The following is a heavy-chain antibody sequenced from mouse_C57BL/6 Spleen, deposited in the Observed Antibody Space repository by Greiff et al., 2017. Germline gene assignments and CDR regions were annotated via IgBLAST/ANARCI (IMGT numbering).Heavy chain of an antibody. J-gene: IGHJ4*01. CDR2: INPSNGGT. CDR1: GYTFTSYW. V-gene: IGHV1-53*01. D-gene: IGHD1-1*01. Sequence: VQLQQPGTELVKPGASVKLSCKASGYTFTSYWMHWVKQRPGQGLEWIGNINPSNGGTNYNEKFKSKATLTVYKSSSTAYMQLSSLTSEDSAVYYCARRITTVVATRAMDYWGQGTSVTVSS. CDR3: ARRITTVVATRAMDY.